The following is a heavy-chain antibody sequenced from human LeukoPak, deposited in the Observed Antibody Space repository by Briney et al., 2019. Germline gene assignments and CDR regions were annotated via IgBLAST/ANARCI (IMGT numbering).Heavy chain of an antibody. CDR1: GGSISSYY. CDR2: IYYSGST. Sequence: SETLSLTCTVSGGSISSYYWSWIRQPPGKGLEWIGYIYYSGSTNYNPSLKSRVTISVDTSKNQFSLKLSSVTAADTAVYYCARTIVGATSYYFDYWGQGTLVTVSS. D-gene: IGHD1-26*01. J-gene: IGHJ4*02. CDR3: ARTIVGATSYYFDY. V-gene: IGHV4-59*01.